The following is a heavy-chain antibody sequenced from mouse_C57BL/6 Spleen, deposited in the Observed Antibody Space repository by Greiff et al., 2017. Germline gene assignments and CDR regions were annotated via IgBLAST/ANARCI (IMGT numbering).Heavy chain of an antibody. CDR1: GFNIKDDY. D-gene: IGHD1-1*01. V-gene: IGHV14-4*01. J-gene: IGHJ2*01. Sequence: EVQLQQSGAELVRPGASVKLSCTASGFNIKDDYMHWVKQRPEQGLEWIGWIDPENGDTEYASKFQGKATITADTSSNTAYLQLSSLTSEDTAVYYCTTGATTDYWGQGTTLTGSS. CDR3: TTGATTDY. CDR2: IDPENGDT.